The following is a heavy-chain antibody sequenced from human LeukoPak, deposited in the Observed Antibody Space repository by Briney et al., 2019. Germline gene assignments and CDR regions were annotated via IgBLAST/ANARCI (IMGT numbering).Heavy chain of an antibody. D-gene: IGHD3-10*01. CDR2: ISSSSSYI. Sequence: GGSLRLSCAASGFTFSSYSMNWVRQAPGKGLEWVSSISSSSSYIYYADSVKGRFTTSRDNAKNSLYLQMNSLRAEDTAVYYCARLSAMLRGPEPIYYFDYWGQGTLVTVSS. V-gene: IGHV3-21*01. J-gene: IGHJ4*01. CDR1: GFTFSSYS. CDR3: ARLSAMLRGPEPIYYFDY.